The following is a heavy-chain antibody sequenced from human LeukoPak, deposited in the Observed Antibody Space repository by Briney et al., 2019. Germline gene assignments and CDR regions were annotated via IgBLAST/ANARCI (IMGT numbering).Heavy chain of an antibody. CDR1: GFTVSSNY. J-gene: IGHJ4*02. CDR2: IYSGGST. CDR3: ARRAYGSGSYPH. V-gene: IGHV3-66*01. D-gene: IGHD3-10*01. Sequence: GGSLRLSCAASGFTVSSNYMSWVRQAPGKGLGWVSVIYSGGSTYYADSVKGRFTISRDNSKNTLYLQMNSLRAEDTAVYYCARRAYGSGSYPHWGQGTLVTVSS.